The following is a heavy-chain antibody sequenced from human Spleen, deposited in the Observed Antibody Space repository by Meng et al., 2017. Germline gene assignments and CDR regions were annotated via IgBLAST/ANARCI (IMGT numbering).Heavy chain of an antibody. Sequence: VQRHQWGAGLLTPSETLPLTVCVAGGSFSDYYGSWIRQPPGKGLEWIGEINHSGSTNYNASLDSRATISVDTSQNNLSLKLSSLTAADSAVYYCARGPTTMAHDFDYWGQGTLVTVSS. J-gene: IGHJ4*02. V-gene: IGHV4-34*01. CDR1: GGSFSDYY. D-gene: IGHD4-11*01. CDR3: ARGPTTMAHDFDY. CDR2: INHSGST.